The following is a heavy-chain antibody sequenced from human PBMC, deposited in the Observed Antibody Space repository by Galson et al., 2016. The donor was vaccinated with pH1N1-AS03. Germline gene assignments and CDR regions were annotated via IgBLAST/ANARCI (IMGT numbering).Heavy chain of an antibody. J-gene: IGHJ6*03. CDR1: DDSIRSSLYY. V-gene: IGHV4-39*01. D-gene: IGHD5-18*01. CDR3: ARQGDTSMVTDYHYYHMDV. CDR2: MDHSGSS. Sequence: SETLSLTCIVADDSIRSSLYYWGWIRQSTGKGLEWIGSMDHSGSSYYNPSLQSRVTMSVDLSKRHFSLKLTSVLAVDTGVYYCARQGDTSMVTDYHYYHMDVWGKGTTVTVSS.